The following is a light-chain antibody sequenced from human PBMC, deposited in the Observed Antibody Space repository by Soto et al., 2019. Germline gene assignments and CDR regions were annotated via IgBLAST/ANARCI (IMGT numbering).Light chain of an antibody. V-gene: IGKV3D-15*01. J-gene: IGKJ1*01. CDR1: QTVSSN. CDR2: GAS. CDR3: QQYQNLWT. Sequence: RVMTQSPATLSVSPGERATLSCRASQTVSSNYLAWCQQRPGQAPRLLIYGASTRAAGIPARFSGSGSGTEFTLTINSLQSEDFAVYYCQQYQNLWTFGQGTKV.